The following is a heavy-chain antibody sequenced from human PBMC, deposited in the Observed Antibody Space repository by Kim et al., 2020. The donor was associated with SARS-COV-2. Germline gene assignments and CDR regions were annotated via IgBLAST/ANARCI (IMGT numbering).Heavy chain of an antibody. CDR1: HGSIRFYY. J-gene: IGHJ4*02. Sequence: SETLSLTCTVSHGSIRFYYWSWIRQSPGKGLEWIGHIYDRETTAYNPSLTSRVTISIDTSRNQFSLNVTSVTAADTAVYYCARVRGATAVTEWGQGTLVT. CDR3: ARVRGATAVTE. V-gene: IGHV4-59*01. CDR2: IYDRETT. D-gene: IGHD5-12*01.